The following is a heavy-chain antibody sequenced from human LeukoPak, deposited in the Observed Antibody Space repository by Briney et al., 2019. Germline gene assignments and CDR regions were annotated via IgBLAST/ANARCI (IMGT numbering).Heavy chain of an antibody. D-gene: IGHD2-15*01. V-gene: IGHV4-39*02. Sequence: SETLSLTCSVSSASINSSPYFWAWIRQSSGKGLEWIATISYSGTTYYNPSLKSRVTISVDTSKNHFSLKLSSVTAADTAVYYCARRGRYCSGGSCPTTYWGQGTLVTVSS. J-gene: IGHJ4*02. CDR2: ISYSGTT. CDR1: SASINSSPYF. CDR3: ARRGRYCSGGSCPTTY.